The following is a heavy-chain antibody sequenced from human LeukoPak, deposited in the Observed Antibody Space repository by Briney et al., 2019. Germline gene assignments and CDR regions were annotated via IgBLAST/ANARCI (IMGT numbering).Heavy chain of an antibody. Sequence: ASVKVSCKASGYTFIHYDINWVRQATGQGLEWMGWMNPNSGNTGYAQKPQGRVTITTDTPTSTAYMELRSLRSDDTAVYYCARLRGNDFWRGYYTGGKLDYWGQGTLVTVSS. CDR2: MNPNSGNT. CDR1: GYTFIHYD. J-gene: IGHJ4*02. D-gene: IGHD3-3*01. V-gene: IGHV1-8*01. CDR3: ARLRGNDFWRGYYTGGKLDY.